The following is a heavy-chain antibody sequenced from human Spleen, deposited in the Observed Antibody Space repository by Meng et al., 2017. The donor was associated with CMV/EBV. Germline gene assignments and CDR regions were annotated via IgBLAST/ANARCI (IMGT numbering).Heavy chain of an antibody. Sequence: ASVKVSCKASGYTFTGYYMHWVRQAPGQGLEWMGWINPNSGGTNYAQKFQGRVTMTRDTSISTAYMELSRLRSDDTAVYYCARYPSPTWGSGDWGQGTLVTVSS. D-gene: IGHD7-27*01. V-gene: IGHV1-2*02. CDR1: GYTFTGYY. J-gene: IGHJ4*02. CDR2: INPNSGGT. CDR3: ARYPSPTWGSGD.